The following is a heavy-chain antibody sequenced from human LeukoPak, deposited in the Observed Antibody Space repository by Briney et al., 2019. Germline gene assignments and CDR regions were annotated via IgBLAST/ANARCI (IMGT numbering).Heavy chain of an antibody. D-gene: IGHD3-22*01. J-gene: IGHJ3*01. CDR1: GFTFTKNL. CDR3: ARRDYDDISGYYTDAFDV. V-gene: IGHV3-7*01. CDR2: IKHDGSEK. Sequence: PWGSLRLSCATSGFTFTKNLMSWVRQSPGKGLKWVANIKHDGSEKFYVDPVKGPFNDSRDNAENPQFLQMSSLRVGDTAVYYCARRDYDDISGYYTDAFDVWGQGTMVTVSS.